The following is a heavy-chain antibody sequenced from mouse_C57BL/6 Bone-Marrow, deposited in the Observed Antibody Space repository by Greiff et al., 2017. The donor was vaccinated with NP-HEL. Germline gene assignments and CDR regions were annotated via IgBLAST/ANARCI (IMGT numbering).Heavy chain of an antibody. Sequence: LQESEPGLVKPSQSLFLTCSITGFPITSGYYWIWIRQSPGKPLEWMGYITHSGETFYNPSLQSPISITRETSKNQFFLQLNSVTTEYTAMYYCAGDYDGYWYFDVWGTGTTVTVSS. CDR3: AGDYDGYWYFDV. V-gene: IGHV12-3*01. CDR1: GFPITSGYY. CDR2: ITHSGET. J-gene: IGHJ1*03. D-gene: IGHD2-3*01.